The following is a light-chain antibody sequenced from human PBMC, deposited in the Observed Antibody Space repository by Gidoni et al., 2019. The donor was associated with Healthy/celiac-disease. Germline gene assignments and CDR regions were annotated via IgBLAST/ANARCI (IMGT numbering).Light chain of an antibody. CDR3: QQYYSTPPGFT. V-gene: IGKV1-NL1*01. J-gene: IGKJ3*01. CDR1: QGISNS. Sequence: DIQMTQSPSSLSASVGDRVTITCRASQGISNSLAWYQQKPGKAPKLLLYAASRLESGVPSRFSGSGSGTDDTLTISSLQPEDFATYYCQQYYSTPPGFTFXPXTKVDIK. CDR2: AAS.